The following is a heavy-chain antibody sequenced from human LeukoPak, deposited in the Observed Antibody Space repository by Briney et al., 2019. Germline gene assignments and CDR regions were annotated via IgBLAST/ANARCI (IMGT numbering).Heavy chain of an antibody. Sequence: AGGSLRLSRTASGFTFGDYAMSWIRQAPGKGLEWVGFIRSKAYGETADYAASVKGRFTISRDDSKAIAYLQMNSLKTEDTAVYHCTRDRGAYNLYDYWGQGTLVTVSS. CDR2: IRSKAYGETA. J-gene: IGHJ4*02. D-gene: IGHD1-1*01. V-gene: IGHV3-49*03. CDR3: TRDRGAYNLYDY. CDR1: GFTFGDYA.